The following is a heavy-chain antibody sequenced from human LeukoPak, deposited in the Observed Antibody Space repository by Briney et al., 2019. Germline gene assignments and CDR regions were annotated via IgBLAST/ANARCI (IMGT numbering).Heavy chain of an antibody. CDR2: IYYSGST. CDR3: ASETRNCSSTSCYAGLVY. CDR1: GGSISSYY. J-gene: IGHJ4*02. Sequence: SETLSLTCTVSGGSISSYYWSWIRQPPGKGLEWIGYIYYSGSTNYNPSLKSRVTISVDTSKNQFSLKLSSVTAADTAVYYCASETRNCSSTSCYAGLVYWGQGTLVTVSS. V-gene: IGHV4-59*01. D-gene: IGHD2-2*01.